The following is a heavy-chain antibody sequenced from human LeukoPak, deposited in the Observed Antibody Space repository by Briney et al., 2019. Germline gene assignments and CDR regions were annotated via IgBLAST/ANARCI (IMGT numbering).Heavy chain of an antibody. CDR3: AKHTSRGAFDI. CDR2: ISHGGDST. D-gene: IGHD2-2*01. V-gene: IGHV3-23*01. CDR1: GFTFSTSA. Sequence: GGSLRLSCTASGFTFSTSAMSWVRQPPGKGLEGVSAISHGGDSTDYADSVKGRFTISRDNSKNTLSLQMNSVRAEDTSVYFCAKHTSRGAFDIWGQGTMVTVSS. J-gene: IGHJ3*02.